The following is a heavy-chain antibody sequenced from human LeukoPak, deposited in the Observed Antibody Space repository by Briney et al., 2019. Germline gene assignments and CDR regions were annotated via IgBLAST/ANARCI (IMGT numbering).Heavy chain of an antibody. J-gene: IGHJ6*03. CDR3: ALTQNPYYYYMDV. Sequence: ASVKVSCKASGYTFTGYYMHWVRQAPGQGLEWMGWINPNSGGTNYAQKFQGRVTMTRDTSISTAYMELSRLRSDDTAVYYCALTQNPYYYYMDVWGKGTTVTVSS. D-gene: IGHD1-14*01. V-gene: IGHV1-2*02. CDR1: GYTFTGYY. CDR2: INPNSGGT.